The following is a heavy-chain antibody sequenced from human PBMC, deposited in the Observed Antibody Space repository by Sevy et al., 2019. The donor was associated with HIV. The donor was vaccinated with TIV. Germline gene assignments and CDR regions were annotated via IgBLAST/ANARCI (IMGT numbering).Heavy chain of an antibody. J-gene: IGHJ6*02. V-gene: IGHV3-30*04. CDR2: ISYDGSNK. D-gene: IGHD3-22*01. CDR3: ARDRCYYDSSGYYNRYYYYYGMDV. Sequence: GGSLRLSCAASGFTFSSYAMHWVRQAPGKGLEWVAVISYDGSNKYYADSVKGRFTISRDNSKNTLYLQMNSLRAEDTAVYYCARDRCYYDSSGYYNRYYYYYGMDVWGQGTTVTVSS. CDR1: GFTFSSYA.